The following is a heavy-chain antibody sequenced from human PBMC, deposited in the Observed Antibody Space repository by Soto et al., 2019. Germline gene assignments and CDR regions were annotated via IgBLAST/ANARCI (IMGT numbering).Heavy chain of an antibody. CDR1: GYTFTSYD. CDR2: IRPYTGYT. D-gene: IGHD1-26*01. Sequence: ASVKVSCKASGYTFTSYDISWVRQAPGQGLEWMGWIRPYTGYTNYAQKVQGRVTMTTDTSTTTAYMEVRSLRSDDTAVYYCARVPGGTYLFDYWGQGTLVTVS. J-gene: IGHJ4*02. V-gene: IGHV1-18*01. CDR3: ARVPGGTYLFDY.